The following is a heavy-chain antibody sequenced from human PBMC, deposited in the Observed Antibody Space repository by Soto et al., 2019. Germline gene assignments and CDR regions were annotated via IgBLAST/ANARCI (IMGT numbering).Heavy chain of an antibody. D-gene: IGHD3-10*01. V-gene: IGHV4-34*01. J-gene: IGHJ6*02. CDR3: AIGAYYGSGSYTYYYYYYGMDV. CDR1: GGSFSGYY. CDR2: INHSGIT. Sequence: SETLSLTCAVCGGSFSGYYCSWIRQPPWKGLEWIGEINHSGITNYNPSLKSRVTISVDTSKNQFSLKLSSVTAADTAVYYCAIGAYYGSGSYTYYYYYYGMDVWGQRTTVAVSS.